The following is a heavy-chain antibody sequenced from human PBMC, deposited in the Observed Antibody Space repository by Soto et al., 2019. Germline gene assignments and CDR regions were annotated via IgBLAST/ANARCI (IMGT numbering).Heavy chain of an antibody. D-gene: IGHD4-17*01. CDR1: GGSISSSSYY. J-gene: IGHJ5*02. CDR3: ARQKDYGDYVGWFDP. V-gene: IGHV4-39*01. Sequence: QLQLQESGPGLVKPSETLSLTCTVSGGSISSSSYYWGWIRQPPWKGLEWIGSLYYSGSTYYNPSLKSRVTISVDTSKNQFSLKLSSVTAADTAVYYCARQKDYGDYVGWFDPWGQGTLVTVSS. CDR2: LYYSGST.